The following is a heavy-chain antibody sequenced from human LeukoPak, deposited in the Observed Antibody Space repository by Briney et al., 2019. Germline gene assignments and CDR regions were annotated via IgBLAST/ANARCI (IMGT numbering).Heavy chain of an antibody. CDR2: INDSGRP. J-gene: IGHJ4*01. V-gene: IGHV4-34*01. D-gene: IGHD3-22*01. Sequence: SETLFLTCGVYGGSFSGYHWSWIRKAPGKGLEWIGEINDSGRPNYSPSLKSRVTISVDTSKKQFSLKLTSVPAADTAVYYCARGFLTHYDNSGNYYRVSPFDYWGQEPWSPSPQ. CDR3: ARGFLTHYDNSGNYYRVSPFDY. CDR1: GGSFSGYH.